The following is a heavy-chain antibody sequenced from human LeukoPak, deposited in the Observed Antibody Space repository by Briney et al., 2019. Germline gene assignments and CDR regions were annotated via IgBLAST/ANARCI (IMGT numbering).Heavy chain of an antibody. J-gene: IGHJ4*02. Sequence: SETLSLTCTVSGGSISSYYWSWIRQPPGKGLEWIGYIYYSGSTNYNPSLKSRVTISVDTSKNQFSLELSSVTAADTAVYYCASFRYGYYSYFDYWGQGTLVTVSS. CDR1: GGSISSYY. CDR3: ASFRYGYYSYFDY. V-gene: IGHV4-59*01. CDR2: IYYSGST. D-gene: IGHD3-3*01.